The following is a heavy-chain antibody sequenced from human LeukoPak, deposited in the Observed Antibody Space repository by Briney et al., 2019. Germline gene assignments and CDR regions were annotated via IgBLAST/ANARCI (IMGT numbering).Heavy chain of an antibody. CDR1: GGSVSSYY. CDR2: IYDSGST. Sequence: PSETLSLTCSVSGGSVSSYYWSWIRQPPGKGLEWIGYIYDSGSTNYNPSLKSRVTISVDTSKNQFSLKLSSVTAADTAVYYCATDDYGGNPDYWGQGTLVTVSS. V-gene: IGHV4-59*02. J-gene: IGHJ4*02. D-gene: IGHD4-23*01. CDR3: ATDDYGGNPDY.